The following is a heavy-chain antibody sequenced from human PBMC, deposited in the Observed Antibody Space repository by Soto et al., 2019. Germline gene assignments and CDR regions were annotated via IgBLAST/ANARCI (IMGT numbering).Heavy chain of an antibody. CDR1: GYRFTSSW. D-gene: IGHD1-1*01. Sequence: GESLKISCKASGYRFTSSWVGWVRQMPGKGLEWMGIIYPGDSDTRYRPSFQGQVTISADKSSSTAYLQWNSLQASDTAMYYCARLPGIVAPGTVFLDNWGQGTMVTVSS. V-gene: IGHV5-51*01. CDR3: ARLPGIVAPGTVFLDN. CDR2: IYPGDSDT. J-gene: IGHJ4*02.